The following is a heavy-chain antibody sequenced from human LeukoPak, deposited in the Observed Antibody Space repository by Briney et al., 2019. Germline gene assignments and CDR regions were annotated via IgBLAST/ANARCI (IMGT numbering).Heavy chain of an antibody. CDR3: ARDGWFGEFDY. V-gene: IGHV3-21*01. J-gene: IGHJ4*02. Sequence: GWSLRLSCAASGFTFSSYSMNWVRQAPGKGLEWVSSISSSSSYIYYADSVKGRFTISRDNAKNSLYLQMNSLRAEDTAVYYCARDGWFGEFDYWGQGTLVTVSS. CDR1: GFTFSSYS. D-gene: IGHD3-10*01. CDR2: ISSSSSYI.